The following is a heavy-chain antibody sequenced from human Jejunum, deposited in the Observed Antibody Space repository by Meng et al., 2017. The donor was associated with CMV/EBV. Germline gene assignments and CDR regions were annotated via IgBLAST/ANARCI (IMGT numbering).Heavy chain of an antibody. V-gene: IGHV3-74*01. CDR1: TSRSSL. D-gene: IGHD3-10*02. J-gene: IGHJ4*02. CDR2: VTPDGTVT. Sequence: TSRSSLMHWVRQAPGPGLLWVSRVTPDGTVTAYADSVPGRFSISRAHAYNPLYLRLNALRVGDTAIYYCPALAWTVYSATRTSDHWGQGARVTVSS. CDR3: PALAWTVYSATRTSDH.